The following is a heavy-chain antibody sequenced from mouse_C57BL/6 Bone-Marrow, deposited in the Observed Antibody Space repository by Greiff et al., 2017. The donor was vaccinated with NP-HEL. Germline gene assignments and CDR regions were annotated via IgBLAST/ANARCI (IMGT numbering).Heavy chain of an antibody. V-gene: IGHV7-1*01. CDR2: SRNKANDYTT. CDR3: ARDASKYEYPWYFDV. Sequence: EVKLVESGGGLVQSGRSLRLSCATSGFTFSDFYMEWVRQAPGKGLEWIAASRNKANDYTTEYSASVKGRFIVSRDTSQSILYLQMNALRAEDTAIYYCARDASKYEYPWYFDVWGTGTTVTVSS. CDR1: GFTFSDFY. J-gene: IGHJ1*03. D-gene: IGHD5-1*01.